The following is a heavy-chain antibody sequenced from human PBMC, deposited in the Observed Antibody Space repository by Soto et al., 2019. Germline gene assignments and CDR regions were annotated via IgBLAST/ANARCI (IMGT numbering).Heavy chain of an antibody. J-gene: IGHJ5*02. V-gene: IGHV4-31*03. CDR3: AREVSPNTRGWYTVLVRWFDP. CDR1: GGSINSGDYY. CDR2: ISYSGNT. D-gene: IGHD6-19*01. Sequence: QVQLQESGPGLVKPSQTLSLTCTVSGGSINSGDYYWSWVRQVPGKGLEWIGFISYSGNTHYNPFPESRVTISKDTSKNQFSLRLNSMTAAASAVYYCAREVSPNTRGWYTVLVRWFDPWGQGTLVTVSS.